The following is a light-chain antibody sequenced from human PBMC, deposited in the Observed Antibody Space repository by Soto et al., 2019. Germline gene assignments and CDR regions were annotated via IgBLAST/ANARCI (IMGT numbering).Light chain of an antibody. CDR1: SSDVGGYNY. Sequence: QSALTQPACVSGSPGQSIIISCTGTSSDVGGYNYVSWYQQHPGKAPKLMIYEVGNRPSGVSNRFSGSKSGNTASLTISGLQAEDEADYYCNSYTSSSLWVFGGGTKLTVL. CDR2: EVG. V-gene: IGLV2-14*01. J-gene: IGLJ3*02. CDR3: NSYTSSSLWV.